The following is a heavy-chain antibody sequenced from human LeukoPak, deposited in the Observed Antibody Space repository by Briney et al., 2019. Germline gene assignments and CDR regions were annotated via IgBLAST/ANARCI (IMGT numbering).Heavy chain of an antibody. CDR1: GGSISSYY. CDR2: IYYSGST. Sequence: SETLSLTCTVSGGSISSYYWSWIRQPPGKGLEWIGYIYYSGSTNYNPSLKSRVTISVDTSKNQFSLKLSSVTAADTAVYYCARSGSRLLPFDYWGQGTLVTVSS. CDR3: ARSGSRLLPFDY. J-gene: IGHJ4*02. D-gene: IGHD5-12*01. V-gene: IGHV4-59*01.